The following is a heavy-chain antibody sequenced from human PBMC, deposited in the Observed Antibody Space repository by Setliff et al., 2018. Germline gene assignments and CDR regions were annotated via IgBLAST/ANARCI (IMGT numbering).Heavy chain of an antibody. J-gene: IGHJ4*02. CDR1: GYRFTNSW. Sequence: GESLKISCQGSGYRFTNSWIGWVRQMPGKGLEWMGIIHPGDSDIRYGPSFQGQVTISADKSINTAYLQWVGLKASDTAMYYCAVLQVPLAAPAHFEFWGQGTPVTVSS. CDR3: AVLQVPLAAPAHFEF. V-gene: IGHV5-51*01. D-gene: IGHD3-10*01. CDR2: IHPGDSDI.